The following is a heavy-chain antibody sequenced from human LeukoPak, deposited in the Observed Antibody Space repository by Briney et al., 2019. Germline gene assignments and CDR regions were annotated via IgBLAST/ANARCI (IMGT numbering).Heavy chain of an antibody. V-gene: IGHV1-2*06. D-gene: IGHD3-22*01. CDR1: GYPFINYY. J-gene: IGHJ4*02. CDR3: ATGRSNSGYYHFDF. Sequence: ASVKVSCKASGYPFINYYIHWVRQAPGQGLEWMGRINPNSGGANYAQMSRGRVIMTADTSINTAYMELTCLTSADTALYYCATGRSNSGYYHFDFWGQGTLVTVSS. CDR2: INPNSGGA.